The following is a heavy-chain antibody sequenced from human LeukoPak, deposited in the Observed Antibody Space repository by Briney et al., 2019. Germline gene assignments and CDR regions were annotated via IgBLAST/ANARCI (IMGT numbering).Heavy chain of an antibody. J-gene: IGHJ6*02. D-gene: IGHD2-2*02. CDR1: GFTFSDYY. CDR2: INHSGST. V-gene: IGHV4-34*01. Sequence: LRLSCAASGFTFSDYYMSWIRQPPGKGLEWIGEINHSGSTNYNPSLKSRVTISVDTSKNQFSLKLSSVTAADTAVYYCARADKGVVVPAAIPYYYYGMDVWGQGTTVTVSS. CDR3: ARADKGVVVPAAIPYYYYGMDV.